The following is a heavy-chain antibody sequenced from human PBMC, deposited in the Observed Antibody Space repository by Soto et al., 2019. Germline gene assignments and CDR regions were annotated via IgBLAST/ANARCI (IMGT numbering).Heavy chain of an antibody. CDR2: ISGSGSDT. V-gene: IGHV3-23*01. CDR3: TKNGRSGGSGPNWFDP. D-gene: IGHD2-15*01. Sequence: EVQLLESGGGLVQPGGSLRLSCAASGFTFNSYVMSWVRQAPGKGLEWVSGISGSGSDTYYADSVKGRFTISRDNTKNTLYLQMNSVRAEDTALYYCTKNGRSGGSGPNWFDPCGQGTLVTVSS. J-gene: IGHJ5*02. CDR1: GFTFNSYV.